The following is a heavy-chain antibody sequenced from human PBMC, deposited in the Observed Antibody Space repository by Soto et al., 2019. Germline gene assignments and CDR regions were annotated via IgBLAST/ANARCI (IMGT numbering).Heavy chain of an antibody. CDR2: IWYDGSNK. CDR1: GFTFSSYG. CDR3: AGGWSAAGPHVFDY. Sequence: QVQLVESGGGVVQPGRSLRLSCAASGFTFSSYGMHWVRQAPGKGLEWGAVIWYDGSNKYYADSVKGRFTISRDNSKNTLYLQMNSLRAEDTAVYYCAGGWSAAGPHVFDYWGQGTLVTVSS. J-gene: IGHJ4*02. V-gene: IGHV3-33*01. D-gene: IGHD6-13*01.